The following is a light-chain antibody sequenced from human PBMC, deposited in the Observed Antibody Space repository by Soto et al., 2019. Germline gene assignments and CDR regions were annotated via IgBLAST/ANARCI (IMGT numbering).Light chain of an antibody. CDR1: TGAVTSGHY. Sequence: QALVTQEPSLTVSPGGTVTLTCGSSTGAVTSGHYPYWFQQKPGQAPRTLIYDTSNKHSWTPARFSGSLLGGKAALTLSGAQPEDEAEYYCLLSYSGARHVVFGGGTKVTVL. CDR3: LLSYSGARHVV. J-gene: IGLJ2*01. V-gene: IGLV7-46*01. CDR2: DTS.